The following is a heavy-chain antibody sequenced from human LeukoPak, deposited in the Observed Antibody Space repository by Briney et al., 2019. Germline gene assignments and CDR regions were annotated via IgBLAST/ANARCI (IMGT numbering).Heavy chain of an antibody. CDR2: IYLDGSKI. J-gene: IGHJ4*02. V-gene: IGHV3-33*01. D-gene: IGHD1-26*01. Sequence: PGRSLRLSCTASGFTLSSYAIHWVRQAPGKGLEWVSVIYLDGSKIYYADSVKGRFTLSRDNSKNTLYLQMNSLRAEDTAVYYCARDRMGADDYWGQGTLVTVSS. CDR1: GFTLSSYA. CDR3: ARDRMGADDY.